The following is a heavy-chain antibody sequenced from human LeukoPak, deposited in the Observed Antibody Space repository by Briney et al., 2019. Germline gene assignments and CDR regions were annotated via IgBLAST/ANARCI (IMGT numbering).Heavy chain of an antibody. D-gene: IGHD1-26*01. Sequence: SETLSVTCAVYGGSFSGYYWSWIRQPPGKGLEWIGEINHSGSTNYNPSLNSRVTISIDTSKNQFSLKLTSVTAADTAIYYCARPGLGGSYIKWFDPWGQGTLVTVSS. CDR2: INHSGST. V-gene: IGHV4-34*01. J-gene: IGHJ5*02. CDR3: ARPGLGGSYIKWFDP. CDR1: GGSFSGYY.